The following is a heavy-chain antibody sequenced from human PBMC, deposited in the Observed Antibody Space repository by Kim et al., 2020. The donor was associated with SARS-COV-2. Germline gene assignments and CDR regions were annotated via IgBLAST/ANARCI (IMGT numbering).Heavy chain of an antibody. Sequence: GGSLRLSCAASGFTFSSYSMNWVRQAPGKGLEWVSYISSSSSTIYYADSVKGRFTISRDNAKNSLYLQMNSLRDEDTAVYYCARDGFDCSSTSCFIDAFDIWGQGTMVTVSS. D-gene: IGHD2-2*01. J-gene: IGHJ3*02. CDR3: ARDGFDCSSTSCFIDAFDI. CDR2: ISSSSSTI. V-gene: IGHV3-48*02. CDR1: GFTFSSYS.